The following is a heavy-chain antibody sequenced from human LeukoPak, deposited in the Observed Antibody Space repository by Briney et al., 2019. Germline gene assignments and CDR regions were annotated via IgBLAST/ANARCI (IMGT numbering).Heavy chain of an antibody. J-gene: IGHJ3*02. CDR3: ARQPRAFDI. V-gene: IGHV4-59*08. CDR1: GGSISGYY. Sequence: SETLSLTCTVSGGSISGYYWSWIRQPPGKGLEWIGYIYYSESTTYNPSLESRVTISVDTSKNQFSLKLSSVTAADTAVYYCARQPRAFDIWGQGTMVTVSS. CDR2: IYYSEST.